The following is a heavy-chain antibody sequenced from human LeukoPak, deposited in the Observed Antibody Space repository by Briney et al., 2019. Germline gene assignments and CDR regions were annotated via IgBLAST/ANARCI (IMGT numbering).Heavy chain of an antibody. CDR2: INHSGST. CDR1: GGSFSGYY. Sequence: SETLSLTCAVYGGSFSGYYWSWIRQPPGKGLEWIGEINHSGSTNYNPSLKSRVTISVDTSKNQFTLKLSSVTAADTAVYYCARGGGFLGYCSGGSCYSHYFDYWGQGTLVTVSS. J-gene: IGHJ4*02. D-gene: IGHD2-15*01. CDR3: ARGGGFLGYCSGGSCYSHYFDY. V-gene: IGHV4-34*01.